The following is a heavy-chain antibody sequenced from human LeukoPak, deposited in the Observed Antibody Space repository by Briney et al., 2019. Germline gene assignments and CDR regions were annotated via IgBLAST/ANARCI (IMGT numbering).Heavy chain of an antibody. CDR2: IYYTGST. J-gene: IGHJ5*02. Sequence: SETLSLTCTVSGGSISSYYWSWIRQPPGKGLEWIGYIYYTGSTNYNPSLKSRVTISVDTSKNQFSLKLSSVTAADTAVYYCARGPRFGELLWHWFDPWGQGTLVTVSS. CDR1: GGSISSYY. V-gene: IGHV4-59*08. D-gene: IGHD3-10*01. CDR3: ARGPRFGELLWHWFDP.